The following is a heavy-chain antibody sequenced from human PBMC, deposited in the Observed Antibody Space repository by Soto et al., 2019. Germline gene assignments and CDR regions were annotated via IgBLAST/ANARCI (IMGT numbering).Heavy chain of an antibody. J-gene: IGHJ6*02. V-gene: IGHV5-51*01. CDR3: ARLGLRHYGMDV. CDR2: IYPDDSET. CDR1: GYSFSNYW. Sequence: GESLKISCNGSGYSFSNYWIAWVRQMPGKGLEWMGIIYPDDSETRYSPSFQGQVTISADKSISTAFLQWSSLKASDTAMYYCARLGLRHYGMDVWGQGTTVTVYS.